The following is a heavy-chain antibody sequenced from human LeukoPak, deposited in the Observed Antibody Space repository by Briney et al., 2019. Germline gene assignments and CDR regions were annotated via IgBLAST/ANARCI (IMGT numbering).Heavy chain of an antibody. CDR2: IYYSGDT. D-gene: IGHD4-17*01. CDR3: ARLRSTYWYFDL. CDR1: GGSISSTSYY. V-gene: IGHV4-39*07. Sequence: SETLSLTCTVSGGSISSTSYYWGWIRQPPGKGLEWIGSIYYSGDTYYNPSLQSRVTISVDTSKNQFSLKLSSVTAADTAVYYCARLRSTYWYFDLWGRGTLVTVSS. J-gene: IGHJ2*01.